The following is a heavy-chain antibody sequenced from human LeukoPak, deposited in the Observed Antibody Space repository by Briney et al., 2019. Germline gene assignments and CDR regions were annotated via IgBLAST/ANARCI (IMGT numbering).Heavy chain of an antibody. J-gene: IGHJ4*02. D-gene: IGHD3-22*01. Sequence: PGGSLRLSCAASGFIFSSYAMNWVRQAPGKGLEWVAVISYDGNNKYYVDSVKGRFTISRDNSNNTLYLQMNSLRAEDTAVYYCARGGFYYDGSGYPFDYRGQGTLVTVSS. V-gene: IGHV3-30-3*01. CDR2: ISYDGNNK. CDR1: GFIFSSYA. CDR3: ARGGFYYDGSGYPFDY.